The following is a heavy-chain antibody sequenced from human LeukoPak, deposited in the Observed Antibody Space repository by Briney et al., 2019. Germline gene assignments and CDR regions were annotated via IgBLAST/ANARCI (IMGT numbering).Heavy chain of an antibody. CDR1: GGTFSNYA. V-gene: IGHV1-18*01. CDR2: ISAYNGNT. Sequence: ASVKVSCKASGGTFSNYAISWVRQAPGQGLEWMGWISAYNGNTNYAQKLQGRVTMTTDTSTSTAYMELSSLRSDDTAVYYCARASRYCSSTSCEFDYWGQGTLVTVSS. CDR3: ARASRYCSSTSCEFDY. J-gene: IGHJ4*02. D-gene: IGHD2-2*01.